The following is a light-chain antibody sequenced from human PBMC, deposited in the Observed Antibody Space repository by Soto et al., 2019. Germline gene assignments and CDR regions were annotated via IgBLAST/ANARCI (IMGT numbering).Light chain of an antibody. Sequence: QSALTQPASVSGSPGQSITISCTGTSSDVGNYNYVSWYQQYPGRVPKLLIYMVSNRPSGVSNRFSGSKSGNTASLTISGLQAEDEADYYCSSYAGRQRLFGGGTKVTVL. J-gene: IGLJ3*02. CDR1: SSDVGNYNY. V-gene: IGLV2-14*01. CDR3: SSYAGRQRL. CDR2: MVS.